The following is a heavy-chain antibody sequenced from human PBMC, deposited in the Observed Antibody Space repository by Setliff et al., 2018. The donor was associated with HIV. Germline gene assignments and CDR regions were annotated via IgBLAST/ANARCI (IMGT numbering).Heavy chain of an antibody. CDR1: GFTFSSYA. Sequence: GGSLRLSCAASGFTFSSYAMSWVRQAPGKGLEWVSVIIGSGGSTYYADSVRGRFTISRDNSKNTLYLQMNSLRGEDTAVYYCAKDLRAYSGKGYFQHWGQGTLVTVS. D-gene: IGHD1-26*01. CDR3: AKDLRAYSGKGYFQH. CDR2: IIGSGGST. J-gene: IGHJ1*01. V-gene: IGHV3-23*01.